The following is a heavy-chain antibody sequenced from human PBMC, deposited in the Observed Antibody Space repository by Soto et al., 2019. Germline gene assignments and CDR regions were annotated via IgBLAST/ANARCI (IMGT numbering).Heavy chain of an antibody. J-gene: IGHJ5*02. V-gene: IGHV1-46*01. Sequence: QVQLVQSGAEVKKPGASVRVSCKASGYSFTTYYMHWVRQIPGQGLEWMGKINPSGDFTTYAQRFQGRVTMTRDTSTTTVYMEVNGLTSEDTAIYYGARETSGGPFKWFDPWGQGTLVTVSS. D-gene: IGHD2-15*01. CDR3: ARETSGGPFKWFDP. CDR2: INPSGDFT. CDR1: GYSFTTYY.